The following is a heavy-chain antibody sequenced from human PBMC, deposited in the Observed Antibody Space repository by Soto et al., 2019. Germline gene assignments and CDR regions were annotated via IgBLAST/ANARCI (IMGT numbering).Heavy chain of an antibody. V-gene: IGHV1-2*04. CDR2: INPNSGGT. Sequence: ASVKVSCKASGYTFTGYYMHWFRQAPGQGLEWMGWINPNSGGTNYAQKFQGWVTMTRETSISTAYMELSRLISDDTAVYYCARAGNTAMGSMEVWGQGTTVTVSS. D-gene: IGHD5-18*01. J-gene: IGHJ6*02. CDR1: GYTFTGYY. CDR3: ARAGNTAMGSMEV.